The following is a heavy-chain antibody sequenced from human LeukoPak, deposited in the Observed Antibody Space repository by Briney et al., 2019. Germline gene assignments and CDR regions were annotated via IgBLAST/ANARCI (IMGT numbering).Heavy chain of an antibody. V-gene: IGHV3-74*01. CDR3: AREKPADYGSGSYDLQYYYFGMDV. D-gene: IGHD3-10*01. CDR1: EFTLSNYW. CDR2: INNDGSST. J-gene: IGHJ6*02. Sequence: SGGSLRLSCAASEFTLSNYWMHWVRQAPGKGLVWVSRINNDGSSTSYADSVKGRFTVSGDNAKSTVYLQMISLGDEDTAVYYCAREKPADYGSGSYDLQYYYFGMDVWGQGTTATVSS.